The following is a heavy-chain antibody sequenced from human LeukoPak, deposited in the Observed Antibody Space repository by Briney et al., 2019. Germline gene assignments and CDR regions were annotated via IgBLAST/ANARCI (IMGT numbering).Heavy chain of an antibody. D-gene: IGHD2-15*01. CDR1: GGSFSGYY. J-gene: IGHJ5*02. V-gene: IGHV4-34*01. CDR3: ARDHCSGGSCYPGWFDP. Sequence: SETLSLTCAVYGGSFSGYYWSWIRQPPGKGLEWIGEINHSGSTNYNPSLKSRVTISIDTSRNQFSLRLSSVTAADTAVYYCARDHCSGGSCYPGWFDPWGQGTLVTVSS. CDR2: INHSGST.